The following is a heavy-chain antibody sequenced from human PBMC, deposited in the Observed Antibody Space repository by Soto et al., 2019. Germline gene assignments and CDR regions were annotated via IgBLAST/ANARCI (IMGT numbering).Heavy chain of an antibody. D-gene: IGHD2-2*01. J-gene: IGHJ5*02. Sequence: SETLSLTCAVYGGSFSGYYWSWIRQPPGKGLEWIGEINHSGSTNYNPSLKSRVTISVDTSKNQFSLKLSSVTAADTAVYYCARGLRVPAATRRFDPWGQGTLVTVS. CDR1: GGSFSGYY. V-gene: IGHV4-34*01. CDR2: INHSGST. CDR3: ARGLRVPAATRRFDP.